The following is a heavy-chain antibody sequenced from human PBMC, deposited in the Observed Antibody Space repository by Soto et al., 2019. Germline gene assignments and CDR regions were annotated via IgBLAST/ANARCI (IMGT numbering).Heavy chain of an antibody. CDR3: ARGTNWGYRFDS. CDR1: GGTFSGHA. J-gene: IGHJ4*02. CDR2: HIPLFGTT. Sequence: QVQLVQSGAEVKKPGSSVKVSCEASGGTFSGHAISWVRQAPGQGPEWMGGHIPLFGTTQHAQNFQDSLTITAHKSTSTAYMALTSLRFEDTAIYYCARGTNWGYRFDSWGQGTLVTVSS. V-gene: IGHV1-69*06. D-gene: IGHD7-27*01.